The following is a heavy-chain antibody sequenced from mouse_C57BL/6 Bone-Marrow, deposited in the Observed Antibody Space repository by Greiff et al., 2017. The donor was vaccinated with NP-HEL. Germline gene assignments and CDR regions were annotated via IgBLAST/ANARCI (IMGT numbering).Heavy chain of an antibody. V-gene: IGHV3-1*01. CDR3: AREVYYYGSYYFDY. Sequence: EVQVVESGPGMVKPSQSLSLTCTVTGYSITSGYDWHWIRHFPGNKLEWMGYISYSGSTNYNPSLKSRISITHDTSKNHFFLKLNSVTTEDTATYYCAREVYYYGSYYFDYWGQGTTLTVSS. D-gene: IGHD1-1*01. CDR1: GYSITSGYD. J-gene: IGHJ2*01. CDR2: ISYSGST.